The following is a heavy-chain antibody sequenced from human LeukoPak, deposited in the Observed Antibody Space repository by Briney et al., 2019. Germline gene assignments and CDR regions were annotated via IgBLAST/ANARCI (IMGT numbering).Heavy chain of an antibody. Sequence: GGSLRLSCAASGFTFTNYEMNWVRQAPGKGLEWVSYISSSGRTTYYADSVKGRFTISRDNSNNALHLQMNSLRAEDTAVYYCARGGGCSGGTCYWIDYWGQGILVTVSS. V-gene: IGHV3-48*03. CDR2: ISSSGRTT. CDR1: GFTFTNYE. D-gene: IGHD2-15*01. CDR3: ARGGGCSGGTCYWIDY. J-gene: IGHJ4*02.